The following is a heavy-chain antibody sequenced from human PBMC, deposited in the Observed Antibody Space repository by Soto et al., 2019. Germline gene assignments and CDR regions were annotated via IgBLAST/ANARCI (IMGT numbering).Heavy chain of an antibody. CDR3: ARDRMVAAGLYYYYYYGMDV. CDR2: ISSSSSYI. CDR1: GFTFSSYS. D-gene: IGHD6-13*01. J-gene: IGHJ6*02. Sequence: GESLRLSCAASGFTFSSYSMNWVRQAPGKGLEWVSSISSSSSYIYYADSVKGRFTISRDNAKNSLYLQMNSLRAEDTAVYYCARDRMVAAGLYYYYYYGMDVWGQGTTVTV. V-gene: IGHV3-21*01.